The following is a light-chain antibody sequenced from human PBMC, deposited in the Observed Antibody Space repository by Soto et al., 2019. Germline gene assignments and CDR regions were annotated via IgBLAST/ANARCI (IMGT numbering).Light chain of an antibody. Sequence: EIVLTQSPGTLSLSPGERATLSWRASQSVSSYLAWYQQKPGQAPRLIIYGASTRATAVPARFSGSGSGTEFTLTISSLQSEDVALYYCQQHNNWPRTFGQGTKVDIK. V-gene: IGKV3-15*01. CDR1: QSVSSY. CDR2: GAS. CDR3: QQHNNWPRT. J-gene: IGKJ1*01.